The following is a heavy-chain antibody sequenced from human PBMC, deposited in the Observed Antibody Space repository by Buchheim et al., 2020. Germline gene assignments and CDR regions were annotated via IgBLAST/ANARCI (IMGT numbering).Heavy chain of an antibody. CDR1: GYTFTGYY. CDR2: INPNSGGT. Sequence: QVQLVQSGAEVKKPGASVKVSCKASGYTFTGYYMHWVRQAPGQGLEWMGWINPNSGGTNYAQKFQGWVTMTRDTSISTAYMELSRLRSDDTAVYYCARDLRILRYYGSGSYYPGYGMDVWGQGTT. J-gene: IGHJ6*02. V-gene: IGHV1-2*04. CDR3: ARDLRILRYYGSGSYYPGYGMDV. D-gene: IGHD3-10*01.